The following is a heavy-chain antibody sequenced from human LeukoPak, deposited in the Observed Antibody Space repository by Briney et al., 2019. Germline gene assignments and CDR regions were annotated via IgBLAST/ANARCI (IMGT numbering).Heavy chain of an antibody. D-gene: IGHD5-24*01. CDR2: MNPNSGNT. CDR3: ARRRGRDGYNFGY. Sequence: GASVKVSCKASGYTFTSYGINWVRQATGQGLEWMGWMNPNSGNTGYVQKFQGRVTITRNTSISTAYMELSSLRSEDTAVYYCARRRGRDGYNFGYWGQGTLVTVSS. CDR1: GYTFTSYG. V-gene: IGHV1-8*03. J-gene: IGHJ4*02.